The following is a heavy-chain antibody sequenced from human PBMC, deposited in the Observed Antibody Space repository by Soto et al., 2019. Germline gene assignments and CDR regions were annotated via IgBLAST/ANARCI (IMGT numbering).Heavy chain of an antibody. V-gene: IGHV1-69*02. CDR2: FIPILGLA. CDR1: GGSFNSHS. Sequence: QVQLVQSGAEVKKPGSSVIVSCKASGGSFNSHSINWVRQAPGQGLQWVGRFIPILGLANYAQSFQGRVTITADKSTSTAYMELSSLGSDDTAVYYCARPSLHTATTGTFNYWGQGTPVTVSS. J-gene: IGHJ4*02. CDR3: ARPSLHTATTGTFNY. D-gene: IGHD1-1*01.